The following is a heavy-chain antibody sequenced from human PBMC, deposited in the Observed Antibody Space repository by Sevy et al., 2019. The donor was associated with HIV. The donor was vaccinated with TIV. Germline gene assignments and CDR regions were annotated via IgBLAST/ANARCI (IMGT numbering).Heavy chain of an antibody. Sequence: GGSLRLSCAASGFTVSSNYMSWVRQAPGKGLEWVSVLYRDAYYADSVKGRFTISRDNSKNTLYLQMNSLRPEDTAGYYGAVVAEGYWGQGTLVTVSS. J-gene: IGHJ4*02. CDR3: AVVAEGY. D-gene: IGHD6-13*01. CDR2: LYRDA. V-gene: IGHV3-53*01. CDR1: GFTVSSNY.